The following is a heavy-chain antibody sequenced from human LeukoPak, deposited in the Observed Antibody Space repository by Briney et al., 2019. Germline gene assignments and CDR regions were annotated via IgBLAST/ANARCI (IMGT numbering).Heavy chain of an antibody. CDR3: ARDVNFWSGSYV. D-gene: IGHD3-3*01. Sequence: TSETLSLTCTVSGGSISSGSYYWSWIRQPAGKGLEWIGRIYTSGSTNYNPSLKSRVTISVDTSKNQFSLKLSSVTAADTAVYYCARDVNFWSGSYVWGKGTTVTVSS. CDR1: GGSISSGSYY. CDR2: IYTSGST. J-gene: IGHJ6*04. V-gene: IGHV4-61*02.